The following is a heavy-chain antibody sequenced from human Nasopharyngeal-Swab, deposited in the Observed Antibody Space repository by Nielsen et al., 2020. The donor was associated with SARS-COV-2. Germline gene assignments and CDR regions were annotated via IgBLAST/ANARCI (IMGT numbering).Heavy chain of an antibody. CDR2: TYYRSKWYN. D-gene: IGHD3-9*01. Sequence: SETLSLTCAISGDSVSSSSAAWNWIRQSPSRGLEWLGRTYYRSKWYNDYAVSVKSRITINPDTSKNQFTLHLNSVTPEDTAVYYCALPTWALRSFDLLLHFWGQGTVVTVSS. CDR1: GDSVSSSSAA. V-gene: IGHV6-1*01. J-gene: IGHJ4*02. CDR3: ALPTWALRSFDLLLHF.